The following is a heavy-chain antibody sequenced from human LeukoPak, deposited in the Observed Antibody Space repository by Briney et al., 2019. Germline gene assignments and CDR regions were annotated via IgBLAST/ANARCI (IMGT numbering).Heavy chain of an antibody. D-gene: IGHD3-10*01. V-gene: IGHV3-23*01. CDR3: AKDYYGSGSSVYYYYYYYMDV. J-gene: IGHJ6*03. CDR1: GFTFSSYG. Sequence: PGGSLRLSCAASGFTFSSYGMSWVRQAPGKGLEWVSAISGSGGSTYYADSVKGRSTISRDNSKNTLYLQMNSLRAEDTAVYYCAKDYYGSGSSVYYYYYYYMDVWGKGTTVTVSS. CDR2: ISGSGGST.